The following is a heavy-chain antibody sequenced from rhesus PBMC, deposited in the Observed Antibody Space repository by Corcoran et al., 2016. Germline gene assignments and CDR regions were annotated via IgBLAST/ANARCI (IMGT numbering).Heavy chain of an antibody. D-gene: IGHD3-3*01. J-gene: IGHJ6*01. V-gene: IGHV2-95*01. CDR2: IYWNESK. CDR3: ARVQYYNIWTGYFYGLDS. Sequence: QVTLKESGPALVKPTQTLTLTCTFSGVSISTTGTGVGWIRQPPGKALEWLASIYWNESKYYSTSLKSRLTISKDTSKNQVVLTMTNMDPVDTATYYCARVQYYNIWTGYFYGLDSWGQGVVVTVSS. CDR1: GVSISTTGTG.